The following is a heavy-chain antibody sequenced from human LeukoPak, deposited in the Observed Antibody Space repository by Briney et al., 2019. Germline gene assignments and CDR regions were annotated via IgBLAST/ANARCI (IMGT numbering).Heavy chain of an antibody. CDR3: ARYLGYCTNGVCLSSPLDY. V-gene: IGHV4-39*07. Sequence: PSETLSLTCTVSGGSISSSTYYWVWIRQPPGKGLEWIGEINHSGSTNYNPSLKSRVTISVDTSKNQFSLKLSSVTAADTAVYYCARYLGYCTNGVCLSSPLDYWGQGTLVTVSS. CDR1: GGSISSSTYY. D-gene: IGHD2-8*01. J-gene: IGHJ4*02. CDR2: INHSGST.